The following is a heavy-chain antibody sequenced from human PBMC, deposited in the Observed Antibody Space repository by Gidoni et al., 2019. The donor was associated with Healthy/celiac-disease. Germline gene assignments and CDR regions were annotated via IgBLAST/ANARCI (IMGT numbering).Heavy chain of an antibody. D-gene: IGHD3-22*01. Sequence: QVQLVESGGGVVQPGRSLRLSCAASGFTFSSYGMHWVRQAPGKGLEWVAVISYDGSNKYYADSVKGRFTISRDNSKNTLYLQMNSLRAEDTAVYYCAKASPHYYDSSGLDYWGQGTLVTVSS. CDR3: AKASPHYYDSSGLDY. CDR2: ISYDGSNK. V-gene: IGHV3-30*18. J-gene: IGHJ4*02. CDR1: GFTFSSYG.